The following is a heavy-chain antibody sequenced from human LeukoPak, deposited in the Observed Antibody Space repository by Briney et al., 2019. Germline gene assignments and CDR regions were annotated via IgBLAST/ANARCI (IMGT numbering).Heavy chain of an antibody. CDR1: GFTFSDYY. CDR2: ISSSSSYT. Sequence: GGSLRLSCAASGFTFSDYYMSWIRQAPGKGLEGVSYISSSSSYTNYADSVKGRFTISRDNAKNSLYLQMNSLRAEDTAVYYCARDISRIGGIVVVSNWFDPWGQGTLVTVSS. CDR3: ARDISRIGGIVVVSNWFDP. J-gene: IGHJ5*02. V-gene: IGHV3-11*05. D-gene: IGHD3-22*01.